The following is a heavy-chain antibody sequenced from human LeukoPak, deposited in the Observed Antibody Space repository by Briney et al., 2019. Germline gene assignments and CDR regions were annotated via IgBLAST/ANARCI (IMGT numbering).Heavy chain of an antibody. CDR1: GFTVSSNY. D-gene: IGHD1-26*01. CDR3: TTGSAKMGATTGFEFDY. Sequence: GGSLRLSCAASGFTVSSNYMSWVRQAPGKGLEWVSAISGSGGSTYYADSVKGRFTISRDNAKNSLYLQMNSLRAEDTAVYYCTTGSAKMGATTGFEFDYWGQGTLVTVSS. V-gene: IGHV3-23*01. J-gene: IGHJ4*02. CDR2: ISGSGGST.